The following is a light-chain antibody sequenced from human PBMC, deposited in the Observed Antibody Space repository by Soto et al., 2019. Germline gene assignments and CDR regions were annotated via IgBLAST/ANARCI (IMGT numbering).Light chain of an antibody. CDR2: DAS. J-gene: IGKJ4*01. V-gene: IGKV1-5*01. CDR3: QQYSSSSLT. Sequence: DIQMTQSPSTLSASVGDRVTISCRASQSVSAWLAWYQQKPGQAPKLLISDASSLKSGVPSRFSGSGYGTEFTLTISSLQPEDFATYYCQQYSSSSLTFGGGTKVEIK. CDR1: QSVSAW.